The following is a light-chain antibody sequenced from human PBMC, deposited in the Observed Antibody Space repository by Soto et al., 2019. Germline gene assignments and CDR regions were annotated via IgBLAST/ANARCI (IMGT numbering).Light chain of an antibody. CDR2: SVS. J-gene: IGLJ1*01. CDR1: SSDIGAYDH. V-gene: IGLV2-14*01. CDR3: ISYTVSRSYV. Sequence: QSALTQPASVSGSPGQSITISCSGTSSDIGAYDHVAWFQQFPGKTPKLVIYSVSNRPSGVSYRFSGSKSGNSAPLTISGLQADDEADYYCISYTVSRSYVFGPGTKVTVL.